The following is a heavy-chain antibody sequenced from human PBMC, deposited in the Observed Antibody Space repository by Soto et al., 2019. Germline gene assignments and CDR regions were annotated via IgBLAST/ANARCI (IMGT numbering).Heavy chain of an antibody. CDR2: ISYDGSNK. CDR1: GFTFSSYA. CDR3: ARGLAGMDV. V-gene: IGHV3-30-3*01. Sequence: GGSLRLSCAASGFTFSSYAMHWVRQVPGKGLEWVAVISYDGSNKYYADSVKGRFTISRDNSKNTLYLQMNSLRAEDTAVYYCARGLAGMDVWGQGTTVTVSS. J-gene: IGHJ6*02.